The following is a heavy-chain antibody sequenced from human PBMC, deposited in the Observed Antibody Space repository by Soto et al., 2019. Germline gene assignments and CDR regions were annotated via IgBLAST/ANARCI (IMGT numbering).Heavy chain of an antibody. CDR3: AKMGRRGITTTPPTGWFDP. D-gene: IGHD1-20*01. V-gene: IGHV3-23*01. CDR2: VSGNGINT. CDR1: GFSFSSYA. Sequence: GGSLRLSCAASGFSFSSYAMNWVRQAPGKGLEWVSVVSGNGINTHYADSVKDRFTISRDNSNNTLYLQMNSLRAEDTAVYYCAKMGRRGITTTPPTGWFDPWGQGTQVTVSS. J-gene: IGHJ5*02.